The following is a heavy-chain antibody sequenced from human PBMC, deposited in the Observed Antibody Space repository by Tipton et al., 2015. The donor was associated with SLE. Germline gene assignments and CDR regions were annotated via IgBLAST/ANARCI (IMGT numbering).Heavy chain of an antibody. Sequence: TLSLTCTVSGGSISGYYWSWIRQPPGKGLEWIGEINHSGSTNYNPSLKSRVTISVDTSKNQFSLKLSSVTAADTAVYYCAGEGGGAPYYYYYGMDVWGQGTTVTVSS. CDR2: INHSGST. CDR1: GGSISGYY. V-gene: IGHV4-34*01. D-gene: IGHD1-26*01. J-gene: IGHJ6*02. CDR3: AGEGGGAPYYYYYGMDV.